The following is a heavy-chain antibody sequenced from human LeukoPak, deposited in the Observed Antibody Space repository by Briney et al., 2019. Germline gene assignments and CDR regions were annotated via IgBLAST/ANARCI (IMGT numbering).Heavy chain of an antibody. Sequence: PGGSLRLSCAASGFTFSSYWMSWVRQAPGKGLEWVANIKQDGSEKYYVDSVKGRFTISRDNAKNSLYLQMNSLRAEDTAVYYCAKRSSSWYERYYYYYGMDVWGQGTTVTVSS. J-gene: IGHJ6*02. CDR1: GFTFSSYW. V-gene: IGHV3-7*01. D-gene: IGHD6-13*01. CDR2: IKQDGSEK. CDR3: AKRSSSWYERYYYYYGMDV.